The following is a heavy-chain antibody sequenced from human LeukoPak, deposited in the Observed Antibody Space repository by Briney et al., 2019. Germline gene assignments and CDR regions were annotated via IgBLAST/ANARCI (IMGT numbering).Heavy chain of an antibody. CDR2: IIPIFGTA. V-gene: IGHV1-69*13. CDR1: GGTFSSYA. CDR3: ARDQVPAAIGYYFDY. Sequence: ASVKVSCKASGGTFSSYAISCVRQAPGQGLEWMGGIIPIFGTANYAQKFQGRVTITADESTSTAYMELSSLRSEDTAVYYCARDQVPAAIGYYFDYWGQGTLVTVSS. D-gene: IGHD2-2*01. J-gene: IGHJ4*02.